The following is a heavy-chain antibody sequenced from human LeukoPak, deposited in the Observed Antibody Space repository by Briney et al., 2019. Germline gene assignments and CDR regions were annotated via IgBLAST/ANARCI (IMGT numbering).Heavy chain of an antibody. Sequence: RPSETLSLTCAVYGGSFSGYYWSWIRQPPGKGLEWIGEINHSGSTNYNPSLKSRVTISVDTSKNQFSLKLSSVTAADTAVYYCARVYYGSGSFDYWGQGTLATVSS. CDR2: INHSGST. J-gene: IGHJ4*02. D-gene: IGHD3-10*01. CDR3: ARVYYGSGSFDY. V-gene: IGHV4-34*01. CDR1: GGSFSGYY.